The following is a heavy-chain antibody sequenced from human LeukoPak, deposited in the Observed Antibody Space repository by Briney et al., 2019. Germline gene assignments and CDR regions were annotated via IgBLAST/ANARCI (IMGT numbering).Heavy chain of an antibody. J-gene: IGHJ6*02. CDR2: IYPADSDT. D-gene: IGHD5-24*01. CDR3: ARQRDGYGMDV. V-gene: IGHV5-51*01. Sequence: GESLKISCKGSGYSFTTYWIGWVRQMPGKGLEWMGIIYPADSDTRYSPSFQGQFTMSADKSMNTAYRQWSSLKASDTAMYYCARQRDGYGMDVWGQGSPVTVSS. CDR1: GYSFTTYW.